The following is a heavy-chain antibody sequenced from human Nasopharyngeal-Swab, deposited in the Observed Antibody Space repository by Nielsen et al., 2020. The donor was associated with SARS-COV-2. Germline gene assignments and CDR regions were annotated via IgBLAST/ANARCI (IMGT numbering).Heavy chain of an antibody. J-gene: IGHJ4*02. CDR3: ARGCDTDCYRVDS. V-gene: IGHV3-23*01. Sequence: GESLKISCEASGFTLSTSAMIWVRQAPGKGLEWVSGISASGRVTYYADSVKGRLTIFRDTSRNTLSLQMNSLRAEDTATYYCARGCDTDCYRVDSWGQGTLVTVSS. D-gene: IGHD2-21*02. CDR1: GFTLSTSA. CDR2: ISASGRVT.